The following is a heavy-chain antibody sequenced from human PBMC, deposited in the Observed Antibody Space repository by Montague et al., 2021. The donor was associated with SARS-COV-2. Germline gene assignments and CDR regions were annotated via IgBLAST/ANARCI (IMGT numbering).Heavy chain of an antibody. D-gene: IGHD4-11*01. Sequence: SETLSLTCTVSGGSISSSSYYWGWIRPPPGKGLEWIGSIYYSGSTYYNPSLKSRVTISVDTSKNQFSLKLSSVTAADTAVYYCARHASYDYSKDLYYYYYYGMDVWGQGTTVTVSS. V-gene: IGHV4-39*01. CDR2: IYYSGST. J-gene: IGHJ6*02. CDR1: GGSISSSSYY. CDR3: ARHASYDYSKDLYYYYYYGMDV.